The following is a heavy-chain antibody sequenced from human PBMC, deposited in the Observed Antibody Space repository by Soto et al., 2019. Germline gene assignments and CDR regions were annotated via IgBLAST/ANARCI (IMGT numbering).Heavy chain of an antibody. CDR1: GGSVSSTTYY. Sequence: SETLSLTCTVSGGSVSSTTYYWGWIRQPPGTGLEWIGNIYYSGSTYYNPSLKSRVTMSVGTSKNQFSLKLSSVTAADTAVYYCARSIVVVTALDYWGQGTLVTVSS. J-gene: IGHJ4*02. CDR3: ARSIVVVTALDY. CDR2: IYYSGST. D-gene: IGHD2-21*02. V-gene: IGHV4-39*01.